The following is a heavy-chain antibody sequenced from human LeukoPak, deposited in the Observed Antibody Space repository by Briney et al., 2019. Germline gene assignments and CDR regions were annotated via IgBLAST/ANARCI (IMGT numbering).Heavy chain of an antibody. V-gene: IGHV4-59*12. D-gene: IGHD1-1*01. CDR2: VYYGGST. Sequence: SETLSLTCTVSGGSLSGFYWSWIRQPPGKGLEWIGYVYYGGSTTYNPSLRSRVTILVDTSKNQFSLRLGSVTAADTAVYYCARRRTTFDYWGQGTLVTVSS. CDR1: GGSLSGFY. CDR3: ARRRTTFDY. J-gene: IGHJ4*02.